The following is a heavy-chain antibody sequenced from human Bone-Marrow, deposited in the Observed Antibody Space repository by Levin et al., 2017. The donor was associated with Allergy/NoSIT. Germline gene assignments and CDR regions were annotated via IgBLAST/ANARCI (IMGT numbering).Heavy chain of an antibody. CDR2: IWYNGNNK. CDR3: ARANRNWDYEENGPNFDY. J-gene: IGHJ4*02. D-gene: IGHD1-7*01. CDR1: GFTFSDYG. Sequence: AGGSLRLSCAASGFTFSDYGMHWVRQAPGKGPEWVAVIWYNGNNKFYADSVMGRFTISRDNFKNTLYLQMNSLRVDDTAVYYCARANRNWDYEENGPNFDYWGRGTLVTVSP. V-gene: IGHV3-33*01.